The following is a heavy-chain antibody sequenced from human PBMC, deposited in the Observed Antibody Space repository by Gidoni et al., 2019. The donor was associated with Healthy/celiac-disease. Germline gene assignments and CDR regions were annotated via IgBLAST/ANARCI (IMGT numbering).Heavy chain of an antibody. J-gene: IGHJ4*02. V-gene: IGHV3-30*04. Sequence: QVQVVGSGGGVVRPGSFLRLCCAASAFASSSYAMHWVRQGPGKGREWVAVISYDGSNKYYADSVKGRFTISRDNSKNTLYLQMNSLRAEDTAVYYCARGGYNWNGEDYWGQGTLVTVSS. CDR3: ARGGYNWNGEDY. CDR2: ISYDGSNK. D-gene: IGHD1-20*01. CDR1: AFASSSYA.